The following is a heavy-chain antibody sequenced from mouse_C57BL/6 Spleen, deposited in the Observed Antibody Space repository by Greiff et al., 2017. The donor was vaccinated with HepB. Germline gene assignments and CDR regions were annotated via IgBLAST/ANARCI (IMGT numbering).Heavy chain of an antibody. J-gene: IGHJ4*01. CDR1: GYSFTSYY. CDR3: ARRTGVEAMDY. V-gene: IGHV1-66*01. D-gene: IGHD4-1*01. CDR2: IYPGSGNT. Sequence: QVQLKQSGPELVKPGASVKISCKASGYSFTSYYIHWVKQRPGQGLEWIGWIYPGSGNTKYNEKFKGKATLTADTSSSTAYMQLSSLTSEDSAVYYCARRTGVEAMDYWGQGTSVTVSS.